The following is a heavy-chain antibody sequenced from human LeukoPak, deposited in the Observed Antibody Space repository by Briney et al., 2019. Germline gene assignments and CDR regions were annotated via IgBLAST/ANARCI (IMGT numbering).Heavy chain of an antibody. CDR1: GLTFSDSA. D-gene: IGHD3-22*01. Sequence: GGSLRLSCAVSGLTFSDSAMSWVRQAPGKGLEWVSGISGSGTSTYYADSVKGRFTISRDNSKNTLYLQMNSLRAEDTAVYYCARARVVGAYYYDSSGYPLFFDYWGQGTLVTVSS. J-gene: IGHJ4*02. V-gene: IGHV3-23*01. CDR3: ARARVVGAYYYDSSGYPLFFDY. CDR2: ISGSGTST.